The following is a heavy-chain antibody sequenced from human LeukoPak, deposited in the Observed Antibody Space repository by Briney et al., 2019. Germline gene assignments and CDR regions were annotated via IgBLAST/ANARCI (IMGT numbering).Heavy chain of an antibody. CDR2: IYHSGST. D-gene: IGHD1-26*01. J-gene: IGHJ4*02. V-gene: IGHV4-38-2*02. CDR1: GYPISSGYY. Sequence: SETLSLTCAVSGYPISSGYYWGWIRQPPGKGLEWIGSIYHSGSTYYNPSLKSRVTISVDTSKNQFSLKLSSVTAADTAVYYCARDAVGGGGYFDYWGQGTLVTVSS. CDR3: ARDAVGGGGYFDY.